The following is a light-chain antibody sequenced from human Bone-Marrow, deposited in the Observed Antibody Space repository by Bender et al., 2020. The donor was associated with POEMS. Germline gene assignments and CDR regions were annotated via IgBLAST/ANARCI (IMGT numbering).Light chain of an antibody. Sequence: QSVLTQPPSASGTPGQRVAISCSKSSSNIGSYFVCWYQQLPGTAPKLLIYYDDLLTPGVSDRFSASKSGTSASLAISELQSEDEALYYCSAWDDSLSGWVFGGETKLTVL. CDR3: SAWDDSLSGWV. V-gene: IGLV1-47*02. CDR2: YDD. J-gene: IGLJ3*02. CDR1: SSNIGSYF.